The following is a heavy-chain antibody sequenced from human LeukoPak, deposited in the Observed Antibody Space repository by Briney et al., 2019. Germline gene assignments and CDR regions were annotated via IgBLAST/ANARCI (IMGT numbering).Heavy chain of an antibody. CDR2: MNPNSGNT. J-gene: IGHJ4*02. CDR3: ARITYYYDSSGYYDGVPSNDY. Sequence: ASVKVSCKASGYTFTSYDINWVRQATGHGLEWMGWMNPNSGNTGYAQKFQGRVTMTRNTSISTAYMELSSLRSEDTAVYYCARITYYYDSSGYYDGVPSNDYWGQGTLVTVSS. V-gene: IGHV1-8*01. D-gene: IGHD3-22*01. CDR1: GYTFTSYD.